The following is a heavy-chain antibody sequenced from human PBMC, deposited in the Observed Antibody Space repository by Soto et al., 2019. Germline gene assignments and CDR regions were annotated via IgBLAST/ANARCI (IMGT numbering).Heavy chain of an antibody. V-gene: IGHV3-74*01. CDR1: GLSFSRFW. CDR3: ATLNSFGSDY. D-gene: IGHD5-18*01. CDR2: ITGDGAIT. Sequence: GGSLRLSCVASGLSFSRFWMHWGRRAPGRGLVWVSRITGDGAITTYADSVRGRFTISRDNAKSTVYLQMDSLRAEDTAVYYCATLNSFGSDYWGQGTPVTVSS. J-gene: IGHJ4*02.